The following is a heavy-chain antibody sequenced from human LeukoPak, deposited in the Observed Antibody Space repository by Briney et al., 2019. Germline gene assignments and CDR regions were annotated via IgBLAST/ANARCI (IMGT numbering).Heavy chain of an antibody. CDR3: AAYCSGGSCYSYTMQAFDI. J-gene: IGHJ3*02. CDR2: INPNSGGT. CDR1: GYTFTGYY. V-gene: IGHV1-2*02. D-gene: IGHD2-15*01. Sequence: ASVKVSCKASGYTFTGYYIHWVRQAPGQGLEWMGWINPNSGGTNYAQNFRGRVTMNRDTSISTAYMELSRLRSHDPAVYYCAAYCSGGSCYSYTMQAFDIWGQGTMVTVSS.